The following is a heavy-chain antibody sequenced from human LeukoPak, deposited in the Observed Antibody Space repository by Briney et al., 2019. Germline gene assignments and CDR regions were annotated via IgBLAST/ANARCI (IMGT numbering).Heavy chain of an antibody. CDR1: GFSVSGNY. D-gene: IGHD3-16*01. Sequence: PGGSLRLSCAASGFSVSGNYMNWVRQAPGKGLEWVSVMYSNGRTYYADSVKGRFTISRDNSKNTLYLQMNSLGAEDTARYYCARRLVLDVWGQGTMVTVSS. J-gene: IGHJ3*01. CDR2: MYSNGRT. CDR3: ARRLVLDV. V-gene: IGHV3-53*01.